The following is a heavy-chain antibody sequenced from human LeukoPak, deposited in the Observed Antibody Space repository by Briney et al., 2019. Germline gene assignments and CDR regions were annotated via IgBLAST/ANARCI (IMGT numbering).Heavy chain of an antibody. CDR3: ARDGSGRGFGEFIFDY. V-gene: IGHV4-4*02. CDR2: IYHSGST. D-gene: IGHD3-10*01. J-gene: IGHJ4*02. Sequence: SETLSLTCAVSGGSISSSNWWSWVRQPPGKGLEWIGEIYHSGSTNYNPSLRSRVTISVDKSKNQFSLKLNSVTAADTAVYYCARDGSGRGFGEFIFDYWGQGTLVTVSS. CDR1: GGSISSSNW.